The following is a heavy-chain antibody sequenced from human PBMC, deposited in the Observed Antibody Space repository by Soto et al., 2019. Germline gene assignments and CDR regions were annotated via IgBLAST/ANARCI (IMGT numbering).Heavy chain of an antibody. V-gene: IGHV3-23*01. CDR1: GFTFSSYA. CDR2: ISGSGGST. J-gene: IGHJ4*02. D-gene: IGHD6-6*01. CDR3: AKDMSLWPGSIAAGKYSSSGY. Sequence: GGSLRLSCAASGFTFSSYAMSWVRQAPGKGLEWVSAISGSGGSTYYADSVKGRFTISRDNSKNTLYLQMNSLRAEDTAVYYCAKDMSLWPGSIAAGKYSSSGYWGQGTLVTVSS.